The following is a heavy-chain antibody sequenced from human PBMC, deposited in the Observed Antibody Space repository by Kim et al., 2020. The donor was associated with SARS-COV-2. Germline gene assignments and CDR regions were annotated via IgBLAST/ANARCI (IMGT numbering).Heavy chain of an antibody. CDR2: ISYDGSNK. J-gene: IGHJ6*02. CDR3: ARSDWEDSSSWYFLRAYYYGMDV. D-gene: IGHD6-13*01. CDR1: GFTFSSYA. V-gene: IGHV3-30*04. Sequence: GGSLRLSCAASGFTFSSYAMHWVRQAPGKGLEWVAVISYDGSNKYYADSVKGRFTISRDNSKNTLYLQMNSLRAEDTAVYYCARSDWEDSSSWYFLRAYYYGMDVWGQEATVTVSS.